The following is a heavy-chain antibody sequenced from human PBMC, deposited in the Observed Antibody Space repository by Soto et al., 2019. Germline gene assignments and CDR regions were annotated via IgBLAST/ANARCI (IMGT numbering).Heavy chain of an antibody. CDR1: VYAFTNYA. D-gene: IGHD5-12*01. J-gene: IGHJ3*02. CDR3: AREWPDVFDI. CDR2: MNPNTGGT. V-gene: IGHV1-8*01. Sequence: QGQLVQSGAEVKKPGASVKVSCTASVYAFTNYAINWVRQAPGQGLEWMGWMNPNTGGTGYARQFQGRLTMTRNISMRTVYMELNSLRSDDSAVYYCAREWPDVFDIWGQGTTVIVSS.